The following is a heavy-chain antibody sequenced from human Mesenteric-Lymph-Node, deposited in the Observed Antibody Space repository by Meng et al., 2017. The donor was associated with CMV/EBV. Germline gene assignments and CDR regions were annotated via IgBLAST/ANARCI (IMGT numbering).Heavy chain of an antibody. V-gene: IGHV3-30*02. J-gene: IGHJ4*02. CDR3: AKILTIFGVVPGY. D-gene: IGHD3-3*01. Sequence: GGSLRLSCVASASTFSSYGMHWVRQAPGKGLEWVASIWYDGSNKNYADSVKGRFTISRDNSKNTLYLQMNSLRPDDTAVYYCAKILTIFGVVPGYWGQGTLVTVSS. CDR2: IWYDGSNK. CDR1: ASTFSSYG.